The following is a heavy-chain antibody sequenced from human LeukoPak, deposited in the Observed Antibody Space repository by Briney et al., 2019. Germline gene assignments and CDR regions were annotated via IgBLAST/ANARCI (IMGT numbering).Heavy chain of an antibody. CDR2: ISYDGSNA. CDR3: AKPLLPIVVVPAAMAD. CDR1: GFTFSVYG. Sequence: RSLRLFCAASGFTFSVYGMQWVRQAPGKGLEWVAIISYDGSNAYYGDSVKGRFTISRDNSKNTVYLQMNSLRAEDTAVYYCAKPLLPIVVVPAAMADWGQGTLVTVSS. D-gene: IGHD2-2*01. V-gene: IGHV3-30*18. J-gene: IGHJ4*02.